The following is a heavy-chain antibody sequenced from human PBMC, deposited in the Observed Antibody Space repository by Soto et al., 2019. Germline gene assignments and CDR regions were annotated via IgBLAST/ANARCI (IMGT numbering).Heavy chain of an antibody. J-gene: IGHJ4*02. CDR2: IKEDGSER. D-gene: IGHD4-4*01. Sequence: GGSLRLSCAASGFTFSNYRMSWVRQAPGKGLEWVANIKEDGSERYYVDSVKGRFTISRDNAKNSLYPQMTSLRPEDTAVYYCTRGHPSIYNYWGQGTLVTVSS. CDR1: GFTFSNYR. V-gene: IGHV3-7*01. CDR3: TRGHPSIYNY.